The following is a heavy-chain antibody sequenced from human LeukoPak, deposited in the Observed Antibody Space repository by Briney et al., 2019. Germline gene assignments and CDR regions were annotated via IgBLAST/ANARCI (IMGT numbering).Heavy chain of an antibody. CDR3: ARDLLPPRRDGYNYGGQDY. Sequence: PGGSLRLSCAASGFTFTSHGMHWVRQAPGKGLEWVAHIRYDGSNKYYADSVKGQFTISRDDSKKMLYLQMNSLRPEDTAVYYCARDLLPPRRDGYNYGGQDYWGQGTLVTVSS. V-gene: IGHV3-30*02. CDR1: GFTFTSHG. D-gene: IGHD5-24*01. CDR2: IRYDGSNK. J-gene: IGHJ4*02.